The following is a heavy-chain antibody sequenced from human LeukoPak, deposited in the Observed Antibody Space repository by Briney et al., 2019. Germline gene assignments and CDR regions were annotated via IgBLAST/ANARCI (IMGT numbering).Heavy chain of an antibody. Sequence: PGGSVRLSCASSGFTFSGYWMHWVRPAPAKGLEWVASIKPEGCEKHYVDSVRGRFTISRDNAKNSLYLQRNSLGAEDTAVYYCSCQYSTTWNHWGQGTLVSVSS. J-gene: IGHJ5*02. CDR2: IKPEGCEK. CDR1: GFTFSGYW. V-gene: IGHV3-7*03. D-gene: IGHD6-6*01. CDR3: SCQYSTTWNH.